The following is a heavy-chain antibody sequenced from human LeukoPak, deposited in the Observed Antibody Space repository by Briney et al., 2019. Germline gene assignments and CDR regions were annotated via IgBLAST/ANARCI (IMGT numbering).Heavy chain of an antibody. V-gene: IGHV4-39*07. CDR3: ARGGYYGSGNDFRFDP. D-gene: IGHD3-10*01. Sequence: SETLSLTCTVSGGSISSGSYYWSWIRQPAGKGLEWIGEINHSGSTYYNPSLKSRVTISVDTSKNQFSLKLSSVTAADTAVYYCARGGYYGSGNDFRFDPWGQGTLVTVSS. J-gene: IGHJ5*02. CDR1: GGSISSGSYY. CDR2: INHSGST.